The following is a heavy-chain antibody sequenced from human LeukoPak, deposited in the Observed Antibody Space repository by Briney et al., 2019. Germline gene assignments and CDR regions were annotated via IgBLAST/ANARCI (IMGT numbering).Heavy chain of an antibody. CDR2: IYYSGST. Sequence: PSETLSLTCTVSGGSISSYYWSWIRQPPGKGLELIGYIYYSGSTNYNPSLKSRVTISVDTSKNQFSLKLCSVTAADTAVYYCARHGSYGYWFDPWGQGTLVTVSS. CDR1: GGSISSYY. CDR3: ARHGSYGYWFDP. J-gene: IGHJ5*02. V-gene: IGHV4-59*08. D-gene: IGHD1-26*01.